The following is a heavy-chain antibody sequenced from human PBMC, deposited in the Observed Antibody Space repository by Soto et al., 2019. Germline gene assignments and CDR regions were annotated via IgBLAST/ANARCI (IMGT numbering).Heavy chain of an antibody. Sequence: ASVKVSCKASGYTFTSYYMHWVRQAPGQGLEWMGIINPSGGSTSYAQKFQGRVTMTRDTSTSTVYMELSSLRSEDTAVYYCARNRDFGVDQYYHYYMAVWGKGTTVTVSS. CDR1: GYTFTSYY. CDR3: ARNRDFGVDQYYHYYMAV. J-gene: IGHJ6*03. CDR2: INPSGGST. D-gene: IGHD3-3*01. V-gene: IGHV1-46*01.